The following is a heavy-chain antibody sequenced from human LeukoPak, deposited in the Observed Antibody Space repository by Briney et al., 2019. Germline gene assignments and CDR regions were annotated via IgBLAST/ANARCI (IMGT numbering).Heavy chain of an antibody. J-gene: IGHJ4*02. V-gene: IGHV1-2*02. Sequence: ASVKVSCKASGYTFTGYYMHWVRQAPGQGLEWMGWINPNSGGTNYAQKFQGRVTMTRDTSISTAYMELSSLRSEDTAVYYCARAGSRVGATTLPIWSYFDYWGQGTLVTVSS. CDR3: ARAGSRVGATTLPIWSYFDY. D-gene: IGHD1-26*01. CDR2: INPNSGGT. CDR1: GYTFTGYY.